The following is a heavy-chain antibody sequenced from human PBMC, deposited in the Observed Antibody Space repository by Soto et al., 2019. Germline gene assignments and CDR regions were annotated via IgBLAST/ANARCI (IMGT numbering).Heavy chain of an antibody. D-gene: IGHD3-9*01. J-gene: IGHJ6*02. CDR1: GGSFSGYY. CDR3: ARVRYFDSRGMDV. CDR2: INHSGST. V-gene: IGHV4-34*01. Sequence: QVQLQQWGAGLLKPSETLSLTCAVYGGSFSGYYWSWIRQPPGKGLEWIGEINHSGSTNYNPSLKSRVTISVDTSKNQFSLKLCSVTAADTAVYYCARVRYFDSRGMDVWGQGTTVTVSS.